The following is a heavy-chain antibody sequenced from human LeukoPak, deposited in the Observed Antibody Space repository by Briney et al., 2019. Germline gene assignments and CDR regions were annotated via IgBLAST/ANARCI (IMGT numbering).Heavy chain of an antibody. J-gene: IGHJ3*02. V-gene: IGHV4-39*07. CDR1: GGSFSSSSYY. D-gene: IGHD6-13*01. CDR3: ARAIPPPLQQQLPLGAYDI. Sequence: PSETLSLTCAVYGGSFSSSSYYWGWIRQPPGKGLEWIGSIYYSGSTYYNPSLKSRVTISVDTSKNQFSLKLSSVTAADTAVYYCARAIPPPLQQQLPLGAYDIWGQGTMVTVSS. CDR2: IYYSGST.